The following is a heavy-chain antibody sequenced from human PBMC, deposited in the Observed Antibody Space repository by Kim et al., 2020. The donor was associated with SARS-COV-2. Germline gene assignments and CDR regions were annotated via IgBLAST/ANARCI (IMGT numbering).Heavy chain of an antibody. J-gene: IGHJ4*02. D-gene: IGHD6-13*01. CDR2: ISASGDST. Sequence: GGSLRLSCAASGFTLSNYAMSWVRQAPGKGLEWFSAISASGDSTYYADSVKGRFTISRDTSKNTLYLQMNSLGVDDTAVYYCAKGSASSRPYYFEYWGQGTLVTVSS. CDR3: AKGSASSRPYYFEY. CDR1: GFTLSNYA. V-gene: IGHV3-23*01.